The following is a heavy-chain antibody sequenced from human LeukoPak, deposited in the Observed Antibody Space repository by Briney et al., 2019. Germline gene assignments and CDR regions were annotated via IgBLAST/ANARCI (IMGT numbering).Heavy chain of an antibody. CDR2: IYTSGST. Sequence: SETLSLTCTVSGGSISSYYWSWIRQPAGKGLEWIGRIYTSGSTNYNPSLKSRVTMSVDTSKNQFSLKLSSVTAADTAVYYCARQRIAGTTVEPNFDYWGQGTLVTVSS. D-gene: IGHD1-20*01. CDR1: GGSISSYY. CDR3: ARQRIAGTTVEPNFDY. J-gene: IGHJ4*02. V-gene: IGHV4-4*07.